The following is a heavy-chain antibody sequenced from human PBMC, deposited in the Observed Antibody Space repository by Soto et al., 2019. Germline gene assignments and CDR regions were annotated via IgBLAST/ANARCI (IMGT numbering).Heavy chain of an antibody. D-gene: IGHD1-1*01. CDR2: VYYSGST. V-gene: IGHV4-61*01. Sequence: ASETLSLTCTVSGGSISSGYYYWSRIRQPPGKGLEWIGYVYYSGSTNYNPSLKSRVTISVDTSKSQFSLKLTSVTAADTAVYYCVRDGTKNLRDWFDPWGQGILVTVSS. CDR3: VRDGTKNLRDWFDP. CDR1: GGSISSGYYY. J-gene: IGHJ5*02.